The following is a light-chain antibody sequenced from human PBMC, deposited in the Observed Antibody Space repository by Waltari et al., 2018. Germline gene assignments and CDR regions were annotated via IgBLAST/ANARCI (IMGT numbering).Light chain of an antibody. CDR1: SSNTGNNY. CDR3: AAWDDSLSGVI. V-gene: IGLV1-47*01. CDR2: KKN. Sequence: QSVLTQPPSASETPGHRVSIPCSGSSSNTGNNYVYWYPQPPGTAPKPLIYKKNQRPSGVPDRISGSKSGTSASLAISGLRSEDEADYYCAAWDDSLSGVIFGGGTKLTVL. J-gene: IGLJ2*01.